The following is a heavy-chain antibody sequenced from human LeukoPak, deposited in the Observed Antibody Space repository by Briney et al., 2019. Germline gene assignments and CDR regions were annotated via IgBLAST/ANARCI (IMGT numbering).Heavy chain of an antibody. Sequence: RTLSAPVITSYYGNWIRHPRGMWPEWDCYTTYSRSTIYNSSLKGRATMSIDTSKNQLFLNLTSLTAADTAVYYCAQLGHSDGWYLGAFDIWGQATTVTVSS. CDR1: APVITSYY. CDR2: TTYSRST. CDR3: AQLGHSDGWYLGAFDI. D-gene: IGHD6-19*01. V-gene: IGHV4-59*03. J-gene: IGHJ3*02.